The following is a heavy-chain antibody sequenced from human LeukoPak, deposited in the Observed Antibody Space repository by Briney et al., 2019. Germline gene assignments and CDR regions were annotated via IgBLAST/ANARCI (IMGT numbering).Heavy chain of an antibody. Sequence: PGGSLRLSCAASGFTFSSYGMHWVRQAPGKGLEWVAFIRYDGSNKYYADSVKGRFTISTDNSKNTLNLQMNSLRAEDTAVSYCAKVRDMLTGYRPFDYWGEGTLVTVSS. CDR2: IRYDGSNK. CDR3: AKVRDMLTGYRPFDY. CDR1: GFTFSSYG. J-gene: IGHJ4*02. V-gene: IGHV3-30*02. D-gene: IGHD3-9*01.